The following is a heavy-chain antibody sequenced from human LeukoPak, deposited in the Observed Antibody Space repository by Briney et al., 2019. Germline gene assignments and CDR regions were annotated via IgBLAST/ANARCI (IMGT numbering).Heavy chain of an antibody. CDR2: IYYSGIT. J-gene: IGHJ3*02. V-gene: IGHV4-59*01. CDR1: GGSISGYY. Sequence: SETLSLTCTVSGGSISGYYWSWIRQPPGKGQEWIAYIYYSGITDYNPSLQSRVIISVDTSKNQFSLKLSSVTAADTAVYYCARDRTGYADSFDMWGQGTEVTVS. D-gene: IGHD3-9*01. CDR3: ARDRTGYADSFDM.